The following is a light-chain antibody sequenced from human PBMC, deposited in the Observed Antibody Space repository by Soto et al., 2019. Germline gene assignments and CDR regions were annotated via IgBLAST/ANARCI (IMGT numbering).Light chain of an antibody. J-gene: IGKJ4*01. V-gene: IGKV1-9*01. CDR3: QQLNGYPPS. Sequence: IQLTQSPSSLSASVGDRVTITCRASQGISSYLAWYQQKPGKAPKLLIYAASTLQSGVPSRFSGSGSGTDFTLTTGSLQPEDFATYYCQQLNGYPPSFGGGTKVDIK. CDR2: AAS. CDR1: QGISSY.